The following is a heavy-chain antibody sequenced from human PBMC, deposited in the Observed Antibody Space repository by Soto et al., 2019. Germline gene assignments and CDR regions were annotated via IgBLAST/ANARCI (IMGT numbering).Heavy chain of an antibody. V-gene: IGHV4-39*01. D-gene: IGHD3-10*01. J-gene: IGHJ5*02. Sequence: SETLSLTCTVSGGSISSSSYYWGWIRQPPGKGLERIGSIYYSGSTYYNPSLKSRVTISVDTSKNLFSLKLSSVTAADTAVYYCASLLLWFGELRRGWFDPWGQGTLVTVSS. CDR1: GGSISSSSYY. CDR2: IYYSGST. CDR3: ASLLLWFGELRRGWFDP.